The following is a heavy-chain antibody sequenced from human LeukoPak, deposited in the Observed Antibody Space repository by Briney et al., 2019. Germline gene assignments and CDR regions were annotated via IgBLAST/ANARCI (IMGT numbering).Heavy chain of an antibody. J-gene: IGHJ5*02. CDR3: AKDDSAAGEGWFDP. CDR2: ISGSGGST. Sequence: GGSLRLSCAASGFTFSSYAMSWVRQAPGKGLEWVSAISGSGGSTYYADSVKGRFTISRDNSKNTLYLQMNSLRAEDAAVYYCAKDDSAAGEGWFDPWGQGTLVTVSS. V-gene: IGHV3-23*01. CDR1: GFTFSSYA. D-gene: IGHD6-13*01.